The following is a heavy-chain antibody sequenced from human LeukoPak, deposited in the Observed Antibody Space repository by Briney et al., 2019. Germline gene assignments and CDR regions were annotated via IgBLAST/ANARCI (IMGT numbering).Heavy chain of an antibody. CDR3: ARSIGVDDAFDI. D-gene: IGHD3-22*01. CDR2: IYSGGST. V-gene: IGHV3-66*01. Sequence: GGSLRLSCAASGFTVSSNYMSWVRQAPGKGLEWVSVIYSGGSTYYADSVKGRFTISRDNSENTLYLQMNSLRAEDTAVYYCARSIGVDDAFDIWGQGTMVTVSS. J-gene: IGHJ3*02. CDR1: GFTVSSNY.